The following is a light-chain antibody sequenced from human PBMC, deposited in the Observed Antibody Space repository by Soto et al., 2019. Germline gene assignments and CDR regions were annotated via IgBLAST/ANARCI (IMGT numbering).Light chain of an antibody. CDR1: SSDVGGYDY. V-gene: IGLV2-14*01. CDR2: EVT. J-gene: IGLJ1*01. CDR3: SSHTSDNSRV. Sequence: QSALAKPASGSGVPGRWLAISYTDTSSDVGGYDYVSWYQQHPDKAPKLIIFEVTQRPSGVSDRFSGSKSGNTASLTISGLQPEDEADYYCSSHTSDNSRVFGSGTKVTVL.